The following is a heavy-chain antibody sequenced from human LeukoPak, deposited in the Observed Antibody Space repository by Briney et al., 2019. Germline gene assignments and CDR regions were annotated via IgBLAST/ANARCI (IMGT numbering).Heavy chain of an antibody. CDR1: GYTFTGYY. J-gene: IGHJ5*02. CDR3: ARDLWGVDNWFDP. CDR2: INPNSGDT. V-gene: IGHV1-2*02. D-gene: IGHD3-10*01. Sequence: ASVKVSCKASGYTFTGYYIHWVRQAPGQGLEWMGWINPNSGDTNYAQKFQGEVTMTRDTSTSTAYMELRSLRSDDTAVYYCARDLWGVDNWFDPWGQGTLVTVSS.